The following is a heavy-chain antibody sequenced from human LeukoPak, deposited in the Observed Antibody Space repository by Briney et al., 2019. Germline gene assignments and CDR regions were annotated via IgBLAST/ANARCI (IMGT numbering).Heavy chain of an antibody. J-gene: IGHJ6*02. CDR2: IYYSGST. Sequence: SETLSLTCTVSGGSVSSGSYYWSWIRQPPGKGLEWIGYIYYSGSTNYNPSLKSRVTISVDTSKNQFSLKLSSVTAADTAVYYCARDYCSSTSCYDSYYYGMDVWGQGTMVTVSS. V-gene: IGHV4-61*01. CDR1: GGSVSSGSYY. CDR3: ARDYCSSTSCYDSYYYGMDV. D-gene: IGHD2-2*01.